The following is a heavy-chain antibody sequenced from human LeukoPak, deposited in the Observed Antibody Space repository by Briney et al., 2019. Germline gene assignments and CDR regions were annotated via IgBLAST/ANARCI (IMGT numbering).Heavy chain of an antibody. D-gene: IGHD1-1*01. J-gene: IGHJ4*02. CDR2: INPNSGGT. CDR1: GYTFTGYY. V-gene: IGHV1-2*02. CDR3: ARVSFRTTGTTSDY. Sequence: GASVKVSCKASGYTFTGYYMHWVRQAPGQGLEWMGWINPNSGGTNYAQKFQGRVTMTRDTSISTAYMELSRLRSDDTAVYYCARVSFRTTGTTSDYWGQGTLVTVSS.